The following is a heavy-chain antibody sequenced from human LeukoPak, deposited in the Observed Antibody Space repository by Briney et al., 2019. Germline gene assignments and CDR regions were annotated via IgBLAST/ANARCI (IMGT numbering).Heavy chain of an antibody. V-gene: IGHV4-30-4*01. Sequence: SETLSLTCSVSGGSISSGDYYWSWIRQPPGKGLEWIGYIYHSGTSYYSPTLKSRVTISVDTSKNQFSLKLSSVTAADTAVYYCARNGAYSFVVWGQGTLVTVSS. D-gene: IGHD5-18*01. CDR2: IYHSGTS. J-gene: IGHJ4*02. CDR3: ARNGAYSFVV. CDR1: GGSISSGDYY.